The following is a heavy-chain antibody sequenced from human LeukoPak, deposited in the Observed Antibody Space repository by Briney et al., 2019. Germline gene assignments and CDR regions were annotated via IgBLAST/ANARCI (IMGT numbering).Heavy chain of an antibody. CDR1: GGSFSGYY. V-gene: IGHV4-34*01. CDR2: INHSGST. J-gene: IGHJ5*02. D-gene: IGHD6-19*01. CDR3: ARAGPSIAVAGHWFDP. Sequence: PSETLSLTCAVYGGSFSGYYWSWIRQPPGKGLEWIGEINHSGSTNYNPSLKSRVTISVDTSKNQFSLKLSSVTAADTAVYYCARAGPSIAVAGHWFDPWGQGTLVTVSS.